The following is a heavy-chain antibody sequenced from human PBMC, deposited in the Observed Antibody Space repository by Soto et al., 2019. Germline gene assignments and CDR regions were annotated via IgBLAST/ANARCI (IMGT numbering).Heavy chain of an antibody. D-gene: IGHD3-3*01. CDR1: GVSFTSGGYH. CDR2: IFYTGTT. Sequence: PAETLSLTCTVSGVSFTSGGYHWNWIRQHPGKGLEWIGYIFYTGTTRYNSAHQSRVSISVDSTKNHFSLKLTSVTAADTAVYYCARYTTLFGVALQTGFDHWGQGTLVTVSS. V-gene: IGHV4-31*03. CDR3: ARYTTLFGVALQTGFDH. J-gene: IGHJ5*02.